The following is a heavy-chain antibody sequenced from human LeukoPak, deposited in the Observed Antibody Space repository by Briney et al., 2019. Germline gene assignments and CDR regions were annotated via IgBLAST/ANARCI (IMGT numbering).Heavy chain of an antibody. CDR3: ARDLTGPYDH. V-gene: IGHV3-74*01. D-gene: IGHD3-22*01. J-gene: IGHJ4*02. CDR1: GFTVSTYW. Sequence: GSLRLSCAASGFTVSTYWMHWVRQAPGKGLVWVARINVEGNYIDYAESVKGRFTISRDSAKNTLYLQMNSLRAEDTAVYSCARDLTGPYDHWGQGTLVTVSS. CDR2: INVEGNYI.